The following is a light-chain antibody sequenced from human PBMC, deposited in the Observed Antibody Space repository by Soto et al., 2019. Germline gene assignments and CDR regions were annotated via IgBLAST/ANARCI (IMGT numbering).Light chain of an antibody. J-gene: IGKJ1*01. V-gene: IGKV1-5*03. CDR2: KAS. CDR3: QQYNSYRT. CDR1: QSISSY. Sequence: DILMTQSPSTLSASVGERVTITCRASQSISSYLAWYQQKPGNAPTLLINKASSLETGVPSRFSGSGSGTEFTLTISSLQPDDFATYYCQQYNSYRTFGQGTKVESK.